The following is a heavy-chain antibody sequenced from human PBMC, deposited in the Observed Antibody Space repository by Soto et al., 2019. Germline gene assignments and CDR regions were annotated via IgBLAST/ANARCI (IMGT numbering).Heavy chain of an antibody. D-gene: IGHD2-21*02. Sequence: EVQLLESGGGLVQPGGPLRLSCAASGFTFSNYAMSWVRQAPGKGLEWVSSISASGGRTYYADSAKGRFTISRDNSKNTLYLHMSSLRAEDTALYYCAKDLVVVSAIFDSWGQGTLVTVSS. CDR3: AKDLVVVSAIFDS. CDR1: GFTFSNYA. CDR2: ISASGGRT. V-gene: IGHV3-23*01. J-gene: IGHJ5*01.